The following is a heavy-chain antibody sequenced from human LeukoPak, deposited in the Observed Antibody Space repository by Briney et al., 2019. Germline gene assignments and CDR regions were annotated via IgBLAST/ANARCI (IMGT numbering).Heavy chain of an antibody. Sequence: GGSLRLSCAASGFTVSSNYMSWVRQAPGKGLEWVSVIYSGGSTYYADSVKGRFTISRDNSKITLYLQMNSLRAEDTAVYYFAREYSYGPGGFDHWGQGTLVTVSS. CDR2: IYSGGST. V-gene: IGHV3-53*01. CDR3: AREYSYGPGGFDH. J-gene: IGHJ4*02. D-gene: IGHD5-18*01. CDR1: GFTVSSNY.